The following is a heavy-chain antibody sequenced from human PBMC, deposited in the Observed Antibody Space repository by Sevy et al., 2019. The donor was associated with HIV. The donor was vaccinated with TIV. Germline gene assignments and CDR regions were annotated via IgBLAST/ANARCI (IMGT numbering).Heavy chain of an antibody. Sequence: GGSLRLSWAGSGFTFSDYYMSWIRQAPGKGLEWVSYISTSGTAIYYADPVKGRFTISRDNAKNSLFLQMNSLRVEDTAVYYCARDVGPTVPGYWGQGTLVTVSS. J-gene: IGHJ4*02. CDR3: ARDVGPTVPGY. D-gene: IGHD4-17*01. V-gene: IGHV3-11*04. CDR2: ISTSGTAI. CDR1: GFTFSDYY.